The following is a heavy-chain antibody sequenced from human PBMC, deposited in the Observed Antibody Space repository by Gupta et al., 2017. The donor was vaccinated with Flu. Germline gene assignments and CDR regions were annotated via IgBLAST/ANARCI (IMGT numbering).Heavy chain of an antibody. CDR1: GSSDGSGCYF. CDR2: IYYSGST. CDR3: AREAILEWLYYFDY. Sequence: QVQLQESGPGLVKPSQTLSLTCTVYGSSDGSGCYFWSWTRQHPGKGLEWIGYIYYSGSTYYNPSLRSRVTISVDTSKNQFSLKLSSVTAADTAVYYCAREAILEWLYYFDYWGQGTLVTVSS. D-gene: IGHD3-3*01. V-gene: IGHV4-31*03. J-gene: IGHJ4*02.